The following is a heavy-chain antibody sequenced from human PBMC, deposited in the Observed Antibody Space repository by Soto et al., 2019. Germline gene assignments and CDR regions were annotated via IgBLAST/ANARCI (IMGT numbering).Heavy chain of an antibody. CDR2: LSRHSDYI. D-gene: IGHD2-2*01. Sequence: EVQLVESGGGLVKPGGSLRLSCAASGFSFSVYSMNWVRQATGKGLEWVSTLSRHSDYIYYAESVMGRFTISRDNVKNVVFRHMNSLRADDTAVYYFTRDLSAGMPGGFDYWGQGALVTVSS. V-gene: IGHV3-21*01. J-gene: IGHJ4*02. CDR1: GFSFSVYS. CDR3: TRDLSAGMPGGFDY.